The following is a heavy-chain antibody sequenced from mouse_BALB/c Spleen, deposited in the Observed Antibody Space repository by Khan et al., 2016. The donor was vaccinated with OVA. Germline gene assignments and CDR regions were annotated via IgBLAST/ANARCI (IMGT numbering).Heavy chain of an antibody. V-gene: IGHV1-20*02. CDR2: INPHIGET. CDR3: ARIYRSDFDY. D-gene: IGHD1-1*01. J-gene: IGHJ2*01. CDR1: GYSFTGYF. Sequence: IQLVQSGPELVKPGASVKISCKASGYSFTGYFMNWVMQCHGKSLELLGRINPHIGETFYNQKFKGKATLTVDESSSTAHMELRSLASEDSAVYYCARIYRSDFDYWGQGTTLTVSS.